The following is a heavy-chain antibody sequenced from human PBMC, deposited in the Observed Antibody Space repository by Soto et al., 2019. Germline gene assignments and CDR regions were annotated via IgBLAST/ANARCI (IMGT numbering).Heavy chain of an antibody. CDR1: GYSFTTYY. V-gene: IGHV1-46*01. D-gene: IGHD6-19*01. J-gene: IGHJ6*02. CDR3: ARPYTSGWYSLTDYYYYGMDV. CDR2: INPSGGST. Sequence: GASVKVSCKASGYSFTTYYMHWVRQAPGQGLEWMGIINPSGGSTKYAQKFQGRVTMTRDTSTTTVYVELSSLRSEDTAVYYCARPYTSGWYSLTDYYYYGMDVWGQGTTVTVSS.